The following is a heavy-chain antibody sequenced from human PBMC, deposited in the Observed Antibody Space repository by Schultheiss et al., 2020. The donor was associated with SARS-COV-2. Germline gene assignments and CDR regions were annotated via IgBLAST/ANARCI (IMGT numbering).Heavy chain of an antibody. Sequence: SQTLSLTCAVYGGSFSSYYWGWIRQPPGKGLEWIGSIYYSGSTYYNPSLKSRVTISVDTSKNQFSLKLSSVTAADTAVYYCARGPGWYYFDYWGQGTLVTVSS. CDR2: IYYSGST. J-gene: IGHJ4*02. D-gene: IGHD2-15*01. CDR1: GGSFSSYY. V-gene: IGHV4-39*01. CDR3: ARGPGWYYFDY.